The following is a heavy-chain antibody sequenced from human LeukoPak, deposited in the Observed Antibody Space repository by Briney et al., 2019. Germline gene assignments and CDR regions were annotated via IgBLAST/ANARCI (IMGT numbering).Heavy chain of an antibody. CDR3: ARGGYDGSGYYPYY. V-gene: IGHV3-48*01. D-gene: IGHD3-22*01. CDR1: GFTFSSYS. J-gene: IGHJ4*02. Sequence: GGSLRLSCAASGFTFSSYSMNWVRQAPGKGLEWVSYISSSSSTIYYADSVKGRFTISRDNAKNSLYLQMNSLRAEDTAFYYCARGGYDGSGYYPYYWGQGTLVTVSS. CDR2: ISSSSSTI.